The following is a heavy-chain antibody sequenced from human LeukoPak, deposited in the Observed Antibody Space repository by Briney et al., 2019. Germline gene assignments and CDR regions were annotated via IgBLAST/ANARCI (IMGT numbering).Heavy chain of an antibody. CDR3: TKDYSSGWNIDY. CDR2: IRYDGSNK. V-gene: IGHV3-30*02. J-gene: IGHJ4*02. CDR1: GFTFSSYG. Sequence: PGGSPRLSCAASGFTFSSYGMHWVRQAPGKGLEWEAFIRYDGSNKYYADSVKGRFTISRDNSKNTLYLQMNSLRAEDTAVYYCTKDYSSGWNIDYWGQGTLVTVSS. D-gene: IGHD6-19*01.